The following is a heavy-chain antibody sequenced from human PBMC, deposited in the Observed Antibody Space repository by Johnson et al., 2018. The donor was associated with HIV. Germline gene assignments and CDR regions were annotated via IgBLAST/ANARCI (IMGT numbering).Heavy chain of an antibody. Sequence: VQLVESGGGVVQPGRSLRLSCAASGFTFSSYGMHWVRQAPGKGLEWVAVIWYDGTNKYYTDSVKGRFTISRDNSKNTLFLHMNNLRAEDTAVYHCAKDLYSSSWTNDAFEIWGQGTMVTVSS. D-gene: IGHD6-13*01. V-gene: IGHV3-33*06. CDR3: AKDLYSSSWTNDAFEI. CDR2: IWYDGTNK. J-gene: IGHJ3*02. CDR1: GFTFSSYG.